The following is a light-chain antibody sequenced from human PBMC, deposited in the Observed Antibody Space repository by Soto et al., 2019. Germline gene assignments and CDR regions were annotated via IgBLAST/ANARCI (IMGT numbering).Light chain of an antibody. V-gene: IGLV1-51*01. CDR3: GAWDDRLTVYV. Sequence: VLTQPPSVSAAPGQKVTISCSGSSSNIGGNSVSWYQQLPGTAPKLLIYDDNKRPSGIPNRFSGSKSGTSATLGITGFQTGDEAYYYCGAWDDRLTVYVFGSGTRSPS. CDR1: SSNIGGNS. CDR2: DDN. J-gene: IGLJ1*01.